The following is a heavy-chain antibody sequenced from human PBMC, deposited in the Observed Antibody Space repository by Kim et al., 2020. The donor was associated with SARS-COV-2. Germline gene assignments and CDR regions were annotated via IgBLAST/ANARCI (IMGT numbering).Heavy chain of an antibody. CDR1: GYSFTYYW. V-gene: IGHV5-10-1*01. D-gene: IGHD6-13*01. CDR3: VRRSPGIAAAGAEY. J-gene: IGHJ4*02. CDR2: IDPSDSYT. Sequence: GASLKISCKGSGYSFTYYWISWVRQMPGKALEWMGRIDPSDSYTNYSPSFQGHVTISVDKSITTAYLQWSSLKASDTAMYYCVRRSPGIAAAGAEYWGQGTLVTVSS.